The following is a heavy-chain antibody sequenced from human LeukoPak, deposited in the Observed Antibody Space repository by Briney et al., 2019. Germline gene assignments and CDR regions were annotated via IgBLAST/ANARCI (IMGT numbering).Heavy chain of an antibody. V-gene: IGHV3-9*02. J-gene: IGHJ4*02. CDR3: AKDMGPGIAAAGKFDY. D-gene: IGHD6-13*01. CDR1: GFTSGNYA. Sequence: GGSLRLSCAASGFTSGNYAMHWVRQAPGKGLEWVSGISWNSGSIGYADSVKGRFTISRDNAKNSLYLQMNSLRAEDTASYYCAKDMGPGIAAAGKFDYWGQGTLVTVSS. CDR2: ISWNSGSI.